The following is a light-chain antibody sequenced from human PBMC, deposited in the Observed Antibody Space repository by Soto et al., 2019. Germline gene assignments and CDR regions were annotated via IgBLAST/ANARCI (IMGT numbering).Light chain of an antibody. V-gene: IGLV2-11*01. CDR3: CAYAGSYTFDVV. Sequence: QSVLTQPRSVSGSPGQSVTISCTGTSSDVGGYNYVSWYQQHPGKAPKLIIYDVSGRPSGVPDRFSGPKSGNTASLTISGLQAEDEAEYYCCAYAGSYTFDVVFGGGTKLTVL. CDR1: SSDVGGYNY. CDR2: DVS. J-gene: IGLJ2*01.